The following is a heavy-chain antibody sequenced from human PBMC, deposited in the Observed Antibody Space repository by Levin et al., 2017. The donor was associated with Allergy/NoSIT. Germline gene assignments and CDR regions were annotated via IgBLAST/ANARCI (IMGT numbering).Heavy chain of an antibody. CDR1: GYAFTGQY. V-gene: IGHV1-2*04. CDR3: ARAGGQYCGSTGCYPFDY. D-gene: IGHD2-2*01. Sequence: GESLKISCKTSGYAFTGQYLHWLRQAPGQGLEWMGWVNPSTGGAKYAQKFQGYVTMTRDTSISTAYMELSRLKSDDTAVYFCARAGGQYCGSTGCYPFDYWGQGTLVTVSS. J-gene: IGHJ4*02. CDR2: VNPSTGGA.